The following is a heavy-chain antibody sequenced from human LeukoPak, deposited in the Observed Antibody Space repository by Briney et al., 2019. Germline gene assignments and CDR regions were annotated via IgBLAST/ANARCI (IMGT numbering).Heavy chain of an antibody. CDR3: ARDASSITPLE. J-gene: IGHJ4*02. D-gene: IGHD2-15*01. V-gene: IGHV3-48*01. CDR2: ISRSGSTR. CDR1: GFTFSISA. Sequence: GGSLRLSCAASGFTFSISAMTWVRQAPGKGLEWVSYISRSGSTRYYADSVKGRFTISRDNSKNTLYLQMNSLRAEDTAVYYCARDASSITPLEWGQGTLVTVSS.